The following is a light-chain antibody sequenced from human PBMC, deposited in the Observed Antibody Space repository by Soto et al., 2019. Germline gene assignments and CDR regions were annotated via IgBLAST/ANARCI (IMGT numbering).Light chain of an antibody. V-gene: IGKV3-20*01. CDR1: QSVSSSY. Sequence: EIVMTQSPATLSVSPGERATLSCRSSQSVSSSYLAWYQQKPGQAPRLLIYGASSRATGIPDRFSGSGSGTDCNLTISRLEPEDFAVYYCQQYGSSRWTFGQGTKVDIK. CDR2: GAS. J-gene: IGKJ1*01. CDR3: QQYGSSRWT.